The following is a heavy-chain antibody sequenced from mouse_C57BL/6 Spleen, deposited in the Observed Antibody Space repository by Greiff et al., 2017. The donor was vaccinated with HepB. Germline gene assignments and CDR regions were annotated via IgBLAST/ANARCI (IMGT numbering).Heavy chain of an antibody. Sequence: EVQLVESGGGLVKPGGSLKLSCATSGFTFSDYGMHWVRQAPEKGLEWVAYISSGSNTIYYADTVKGRFTIYRDNAKNTLFLQMTSLRSYDTAMYYCASRGLYYDYDDWFAYCAQVTLSTVS. CDR2: ISSGSNTI. D-gene: IGHD2-4*01. J-gene: IGHJ3*01. CDR3: ASRGLYYDYDDWFAY. CDR1: GFTFSDYG. V-gene: IGHV5-17*01.